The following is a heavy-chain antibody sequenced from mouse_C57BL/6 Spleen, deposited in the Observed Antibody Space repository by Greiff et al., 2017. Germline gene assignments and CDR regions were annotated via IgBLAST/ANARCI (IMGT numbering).Heavy chain of an antibody. D-gene: IGHD4-1*01. CDR3: ASSANWERNFDY. CDR2: IYPGSGST. CDR1: GYTFTSYW. Sequence: QVQLQQPGAELVKPGASVKMSCKASGYTFTSYWITWVKQRPGQGLEWIGDIYPGSGSTNYNDKFKSKATLTVDTSSSTAYMQLSSLTSEDSAVYDGASSANWERNFDYWGQGTTLTVSS. J-gene: IGHJ2*01. V-gene: IGHV1-55*01.